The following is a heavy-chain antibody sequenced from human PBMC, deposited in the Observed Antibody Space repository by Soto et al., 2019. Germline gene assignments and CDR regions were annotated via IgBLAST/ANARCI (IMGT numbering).Heavy chain of an antibody. CDR1: GFTFSSYS. CDR2: ISGSGGST. V-gene: IGHV3-23*01. Sequence: SGGSLSLSCTASGFTFSSYSMSWVRQAPGKGLEWVSAISGSGGSTYYADSVKGRFTISRDNSKNTLYLQMNSLRAEDTAVYYCAKDPVRGSRTKYFQHWGQGTLVTVSS. J-gene: IGHJ1*01. CDR3: AKDPVRGSRTKYFQH. D-gene: IGHD2-15*01.